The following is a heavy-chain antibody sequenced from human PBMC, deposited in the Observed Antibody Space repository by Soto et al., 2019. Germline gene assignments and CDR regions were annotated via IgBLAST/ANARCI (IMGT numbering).Heavy chain of an antibody. CDR1: GGSISSGGYY. V-gene: IGHV4-31*03. Sequence: SETLSLTCTVSGGSISSGGYYWSWIRQHPGKGLEWIGYSYYSGSTYYNPSLKSRVTISVDTSKNQLSLKLSSVTAADTAVYYCARSRRVRMDVAGRGTTVTVSS. CDR2: SYYSGST. CDR3: ARSRRVRMDV. J-gene: IGHJ6*02.